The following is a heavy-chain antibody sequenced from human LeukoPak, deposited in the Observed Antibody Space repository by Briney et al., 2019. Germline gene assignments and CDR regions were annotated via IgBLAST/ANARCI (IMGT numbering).Heavy chain of an antibody. D-gene: IGHD5-24*01. CDR1: GFIVSKNY. V-gene: IGHV3-66*01. CDR2: IYSAGST. J-gene: IGHJ3*02. Sequence: GGPLILSCAASGFIVSKNYMSWVRQAPGKGLEWVSVIYSAGSTYYADSVKGRFTISRDNSKNTLYLQMNSLRAEDTAVYYCAREMAPTGGVFDIWGQGTMVTVSS. CDR3: AREMAPTGGVFDI.